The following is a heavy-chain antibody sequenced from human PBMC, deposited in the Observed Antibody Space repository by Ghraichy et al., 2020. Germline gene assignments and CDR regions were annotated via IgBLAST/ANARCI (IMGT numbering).Heavy chain of an antibody. CDR2: IYYSGST. CDR1: GGSISSYY. D-gene: IGHD3-10*01. CDR3: ARVYYGSGSYPSYYYYGMDV. J-gene: IGHJ6*02. V-gene: IGHV4-59*01. Sequence: SETLSLTCTVSGGSISSYYWSWIRQPPGKGLEWIGYIYYSGSTNYNPSLKSRVTISVDTSKNQFSLKLSSVTAADTAVYYCARVYYGSGSYPSYYYYGMDVWGQGTTVNVSS.